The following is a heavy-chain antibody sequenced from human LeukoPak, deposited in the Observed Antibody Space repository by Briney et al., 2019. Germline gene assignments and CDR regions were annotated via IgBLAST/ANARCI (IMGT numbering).Heavy chain of an antibody. D-gene: IGHD2/OR15-2a*01. CDR1: GFTVSNNY. V-gene: IGHV3-23*01. CDR2: ISGSGANI. CDR3: AKDSPYGGSFYYIDY. Sequence: GGSLRLSCAASGFTVSNNYMSWVRQAPGKGLEWVSGISGSGANIYYADSVKGRFTISRDNFKNTLYLQMNSLRAEDTAVYYCAKDSPYGGSFYYIDYWGQGTLVTVSS. J-gene: IGHJ4*02.